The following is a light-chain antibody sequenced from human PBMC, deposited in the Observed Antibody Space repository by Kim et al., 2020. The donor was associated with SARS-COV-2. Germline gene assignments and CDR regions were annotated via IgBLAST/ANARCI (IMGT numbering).Light chain of an antibody. J-gene: IGKJ1*01. CDR1: QSLSSTY. CDR2: GAS. V-gene: IGKV3-20*01. Sequence: SPGDRATLSCRASQSLSSTYLAWYQQKPGQAPRLLIHGASSRATGVPDRFSGGGSGTDFTLTISRVEPEDFAVYYCQQFAGSLWTFGQGPKVDIK. CDR3: QQFAGSLWT.